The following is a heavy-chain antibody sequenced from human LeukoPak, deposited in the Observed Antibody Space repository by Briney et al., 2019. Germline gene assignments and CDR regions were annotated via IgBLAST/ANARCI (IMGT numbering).Heavy chain of an antibody. CDR1: GLTVRNNY. Sequence: GGSLRLSCAASGLTVRNNYMSWVRQSPGKGLEWVSVIYSDGSTYYEDSVKGRFTISRDTSKNTLSLQMSSPRAEDTAVYYCAKARYYDSSGYYYYFDYWGQGTLVTVS. D-gene: IGHD3-22*01. CDR3: AKARYYDSSGYYYYFDY. J-gene: IGHJ4*02. V-gene: IGHV3-53*01. CDR2: IYSDGST.